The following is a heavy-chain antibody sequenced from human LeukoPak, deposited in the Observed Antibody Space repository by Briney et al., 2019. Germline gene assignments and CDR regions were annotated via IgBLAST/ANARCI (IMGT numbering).Heavy chain of an antibody. V-gene: IGHV3-21*01. J-gene: IGHJ4*02. Sequence: KPGGSLRLSCAASGFTFSSYSMNWVRQAPGKGLEWVSSISSSSSYIYYADSVKGRFTISRDNAKNSLYLQMNSLRAEDTAVYYCARENNWEVVTAIGYWGQGTLVTVSS. CDR2: ISSSSSYI. CDR1: GFTFSSYS. D-gene: IGHD2-21*02. CDR3: ARENNWEVVTAIGY.